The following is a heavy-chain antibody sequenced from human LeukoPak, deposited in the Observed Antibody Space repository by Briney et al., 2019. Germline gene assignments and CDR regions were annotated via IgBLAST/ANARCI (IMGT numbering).Heavy chain of an antibody. V-gene: IGHV4-4*07. CDR2: IYTSGST. CDR3: ARGVVPAAILGTYYFDY. J-gene: IGHJ4*02. D-gene: IGHD2-2*02. CDR1: GGSISSYY. Sequence: SETLSLTCTVSGGSISSYYWSWIRQPAGKGLEWIGRIYTSGSTNYNPSLKSRVTMSVDTSKNQFSLKLSSVTAADTAVYYCARGVVPAAILGTYYFDYWGQGTLVTVSS.